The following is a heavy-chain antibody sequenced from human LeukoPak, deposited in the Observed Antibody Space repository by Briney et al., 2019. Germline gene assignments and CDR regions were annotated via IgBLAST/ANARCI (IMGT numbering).Heavy chain of an antibody. Sequence: GGSLRLSCAASGFTVSNNYMSWVRQAPGKGLEWVSVIYSGGSTYYADSVRGRFTISRDSSKNTLYLQMNSLRAEDTAVYYCTTDPPDPYDIYGEAFDYWGQGTLVTVSS. D-gene: IGHD3-9*01. CDR2: IYSGGST. V-gene: IGHV3-53*01. J-gene: IGHJ4*02. CDR3: TTDPPDPYDIYGEAFDY. CDR1: GFTVSNNY.